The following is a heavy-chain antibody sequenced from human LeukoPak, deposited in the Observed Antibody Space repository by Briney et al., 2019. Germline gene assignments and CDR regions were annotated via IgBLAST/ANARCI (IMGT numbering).Heavy chain of an antibody. V-gene: IGHV4-61*05. CDR2: IYYSGST. CDR3: ARGLFRNWFDP. D-gene: IGHD3-22*01. CDR1: GGSITSSSYY. J-gene: IGHJ5*02. Sequence: SETLSLTCTVSGGSITSSSYYWSWIRQPPGKGLEWIGYIYYSGSTNYNPSLKSRVTISVDTSKNQFSLKLSSVTAADTAVYYCARGLFRNWFDPWGQGTLVTVSS.